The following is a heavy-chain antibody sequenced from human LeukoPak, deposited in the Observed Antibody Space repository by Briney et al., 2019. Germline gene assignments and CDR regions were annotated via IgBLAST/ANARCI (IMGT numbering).Heavy chain of an antibody. CDR1: GYSFTSYW. J-gene: IGHJ5*02. CDR2: IYPGDSDT. D-gene: IGHD6-25*01. V-gene: IGHV5-51*01. Sequence: GESLKISCKGSGYSFTSYWIGWVRQMPGKGLEWMGTIYPGDSDTRYSPSFQGQVTISADKSISTAYLQWSSLKASDTAMYYCARRRYSSGRDTNCFDPWGQGTLVTVSS. CDR3: ARRRYSSGRDTNCFDP.